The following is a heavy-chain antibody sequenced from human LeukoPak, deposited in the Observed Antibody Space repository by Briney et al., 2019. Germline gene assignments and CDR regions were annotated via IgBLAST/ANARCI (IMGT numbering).Heavy chain of an antibody. J-gene: IGHJ4*02. V-gene: IGHV3-23*01. CDR3: ARDRRSISGYDTFDY. CDR2: ISGSGYYS. D-gene: IGHD5-12*01. CDR1: EFTFDNYA. Sequence: GGSLRLSCAASEFTFDNYAMSWVRQAPGKGLEWVSVISGSGYYSYYADSVKGRFTISRDNSKNTLYLQMNSLRAEDTAVYYCARDRRSISGYDTFDYWGQGTLVTVSS.